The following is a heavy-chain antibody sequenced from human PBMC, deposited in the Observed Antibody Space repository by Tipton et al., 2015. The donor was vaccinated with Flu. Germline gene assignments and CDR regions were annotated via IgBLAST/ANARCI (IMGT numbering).Heavy chain of an antibody. V-gene: IGHV1-18*01. D-gene: IGHD3-22*01. CDR2: TSAYNGYT. CDR1: GFTFTNYG. CDR3: ARLHSRTMIVVVSFDP. Sequence: QLVQSGDEVTKPGASVKVSCKASGFTFTNYGITWVRQAPGQGLEWMGCTSAYNGYTKYSQKFQGRVTMTTDTSTNTAYMELRSLRPDDTAVYYCARLHSRTMIVVVSFDPWGQGTLVTVSS. J-gene: IGHJ5*02.